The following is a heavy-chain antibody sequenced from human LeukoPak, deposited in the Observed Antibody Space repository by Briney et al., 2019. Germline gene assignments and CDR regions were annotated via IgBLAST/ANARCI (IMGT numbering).Heavy chain of an antibody. CDR2: ISSSGSTI. Sequence: GGSLRLSCAASGFTFSSYEMNWVRQAPGKGLEWVSYISSSGSTIYYADSVKGRFTISRDNAKNSLYLQMNSLRAEDTAVYYCARDSKWFGEFTLDYWGQGTLVTVSS. J-gene: IGHJ4*02. CDR3: ARDSKWFGEFTLDY. CDR1: GFTFSSYE. D-gene: IGHD3-10*01. V-gene: IGHV3-48*03.